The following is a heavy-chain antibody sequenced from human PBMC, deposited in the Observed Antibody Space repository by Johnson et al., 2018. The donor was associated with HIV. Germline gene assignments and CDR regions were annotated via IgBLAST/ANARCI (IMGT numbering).Heavy chain of an antibody. V-gene: IGHV3-NL1*01. J-gene: IGHJ3*02. CDR3: ASGWGIAASDAFDI. Sequence: QVQLVESGGGVVQPGRSLRLSCAASGFTFSSYGMHWVRQAPGKGLEWVSTVSDGAGNTYYADSVKGRFTISRDNSKNTLYLQMNSLRAEDTAVYYCASGWGIAASDAFDIWGQGTMVTVSS. CDR2: VSDGAGNT. CDR1: GFTFSSYG. D-gene: IGHD6-13*01.